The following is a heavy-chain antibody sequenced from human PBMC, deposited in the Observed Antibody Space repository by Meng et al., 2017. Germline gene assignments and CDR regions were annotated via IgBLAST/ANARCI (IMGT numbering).Heavy chain of an antibody. CDR2: IYYSGST. D-gene: IGHD6-25*01. CDR1: GGSSSSSSYY. CDR3: ARDHRYSSGWWFDP. J-gene: IGHJ5*02. Sequence: QLQLQESGPGLVRPSETRSLTCAVSGGSSSSSSYYWGWIRQPPGKGLEWIGSIYYSGSTYYNPSLKSRVTISVDTSKNQFSLKLSSVTAADTAVYYCARDHRYSSGWWFDPWGQGTLVTVSS. V-gene: IGHV4-39*07.